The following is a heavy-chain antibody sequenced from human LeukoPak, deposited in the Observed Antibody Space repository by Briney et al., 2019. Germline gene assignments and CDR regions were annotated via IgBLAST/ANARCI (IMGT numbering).Heavy chain of an antibody. D-gene: IGHD1-26*01. CDR2: ISGSGGST. V-gene: IGHV3-23*01. CDR3: ALNSGSYFPGGH. J-gene: IGHJ4*02. CDR1: GFTFSSYG. Sequence: PGGSLRLSCAASGFTFSSYGMSWVRQAPGKGLEWVSAISGSGGSTYYADSVKGRFTISRDNAKNSLYLQMNSLRAEDTAVYYCALNSGSYFPGGHWGQGTLVTVSS.